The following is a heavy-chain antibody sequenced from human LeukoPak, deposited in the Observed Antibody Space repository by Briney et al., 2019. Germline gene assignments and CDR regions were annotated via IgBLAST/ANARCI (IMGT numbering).Heavy chain of an antibody. J-gene: IGHJ4*02. CDR3: AKGVQLERTGPFDY. Sequence: GGSLRLSCAASGFTFDDYAMHWVRQAPGKGLEWVSGISWNSGSIGYADSVKGRFTISRDNAKNSLYLQMNSLRAEDMALYYCAKGVQLERTGPFDYWGQGTLVTVSS. V-gene: IGHV3-9*03. D-gene: IGHD1-1*01. CDR2: ISWNSGSI. CDR1: GFTFDDYA.